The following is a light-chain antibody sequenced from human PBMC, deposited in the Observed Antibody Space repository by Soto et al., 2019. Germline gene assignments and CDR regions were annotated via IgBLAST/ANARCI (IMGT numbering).Light chain of an antibody. CDR2: DTS. J-gene: IGKJ1*01. Sequence: EIVVTQSPATLSVSPGERVTLSCRASQSVSSSLASYQQRPGQAPRLLIYDTSTRAAGIAARFSGSGSGTEFTLTISSLRSEDSAVYYCQQYVHWPPGAFGQGTTVEIK. CDR1: QSVSSS. V-gene: IGKV3-15*01. CDR3: QQYVHWPPGA.